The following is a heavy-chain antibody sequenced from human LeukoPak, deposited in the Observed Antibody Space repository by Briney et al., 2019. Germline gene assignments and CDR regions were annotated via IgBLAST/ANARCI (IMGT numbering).Heavy chain of an antibody. CDR1: GYSISSGYY. D-gene: IGHD3-9*01. CDR2: IYHSGST. V-gene: IGHV4-38-2*02. Sequence: ETLSLTCTVSGYSISSGYYWGWIRQSPGKGLEWIGSIYHSGSTYYNPSLKSRVTISVDTSKNQFSLKLSSVTAADTAVYYCARSVLTGYLDYWGQGTLVTVSS. CDR3: ARSVLTGYLDY. J-gene: IGHJ4*02.